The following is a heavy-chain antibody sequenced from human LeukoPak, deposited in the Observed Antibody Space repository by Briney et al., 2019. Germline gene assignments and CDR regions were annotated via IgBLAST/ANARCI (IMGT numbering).Heavy chain of an antibody. D-gene: IGHD2-2*01. CDR2: IYTSGST. J-gene: IGHJ6*03. V-gene: IGHV4-61*02. Sequence: PSQTLSLTCTVSGGSINSGSYYWAWIRQPAGKGLEWIGRIYTSGSTNYNPSLKSRVTISVDTSKNQFSLKLSSVTAADTAVYYCARESSHYYMDVWGKGTTVTVSS. CDR3: ARESSHYYMDV. CDR1: GGSINSGSYY.